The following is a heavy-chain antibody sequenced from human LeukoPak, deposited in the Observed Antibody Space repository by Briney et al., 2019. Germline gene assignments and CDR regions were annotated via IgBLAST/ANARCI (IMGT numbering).Heavy chain of an antibody. J-gene: IGHJ4*02. D-gene: IGHD6-6*01. Sequence: ASVKVSCKASGYTFTTYGISWVRQAPGQGLEWMGWISAYNGNTNYAQKLQGRVTMTTDTSTSTAYMELRSLRSDDTAVYYCARVLYSSSSYYFDYWGQGTLVTVSS. CDR1: GYTFTTYG. V-gene: IGHV1-18*01. CDR2: ISAYNGNT. CDR3: ARVLYSSSSYYFDY.